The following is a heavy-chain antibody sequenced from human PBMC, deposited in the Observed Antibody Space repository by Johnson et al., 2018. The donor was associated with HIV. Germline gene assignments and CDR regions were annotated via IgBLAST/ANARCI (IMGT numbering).Heavy chain of an antibody. CDR2: IGTAGDT. CDR3: ARAHDAFDI. V-gene: IGHV3-13*01. Sequence: VQLVESGGGLVKPGGSLRLSCAASGFTFSDYYMSWIRQATGKGLEWVSAIGTAGDTYYPGSVKGRFTISRENAKNSLYLQMNSLRAEDTAVYYCARAHDAFDIWGQGTMVTVSS. J-gene: IGHJ3*02. CDR1: GFTFSDYY.